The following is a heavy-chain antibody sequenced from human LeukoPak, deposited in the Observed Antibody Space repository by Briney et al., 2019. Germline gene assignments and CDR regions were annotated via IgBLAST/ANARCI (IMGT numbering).Heavy chain of an antibody. D-gene: IGHD6-25*01. CDR3: ARGGAAGSMDV. Sequence: PSETLSLTCTVSGGSISIFYWSWIRQSPGKGLEYIGYISTTGGTNYNPSLRSRVTISVDTSKNQFSLKLSSVTAADTAVYYCARGGAAGSMDVWGQGTTVTVSS. V-gene: IGHV4-4*08. CDR1: GGSISIFY. CDR2: ISTTGGT. J-gene: IGHJ6*02.